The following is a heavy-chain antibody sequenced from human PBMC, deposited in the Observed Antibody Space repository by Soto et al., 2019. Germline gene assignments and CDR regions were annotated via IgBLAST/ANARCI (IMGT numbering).Heavy chain of an antibody. D-gene: IGHD2-2*02. CDR2: INPNSGGT. V-gene: IGHV1-2*04. Sequence: GASVKVSCKASGYTFTGYYMHWVRQAPGQGLEWMGWINPNSGGTNYAQKFQGWVTMTRDTSISTAYMELSRLRSDDTAGYYCARVSRNCSSTSCYIIFDPWGQGTLVTGSS. CDR3: ARVSRNCSSTSCYIIFDP. CDR1: GYTFTGYY. J-gene: IGHJ5*02.